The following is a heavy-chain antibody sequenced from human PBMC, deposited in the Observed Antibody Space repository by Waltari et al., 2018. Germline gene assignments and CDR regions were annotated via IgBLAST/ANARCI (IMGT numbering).Heavy chain of an antibody. CDR2: INQAIST. CDR1: GGSFSGYY. V-gene: IGHV4-34*01. CDR3: ARSQYYYDSSSYYPHPFYNYYYMDV. Sequence: QVQLQQWGAGLLKPSETLSLTCAVYGGSFSGYYWSWIRQPPGKWLEWIGEINQAISTNDNPSLKNRLNIAVDTYKNQFSLKLSSMTTADTSVYYCARSQYYYDSSSYYPHPFYNYYYMDVWGKGTTVTISS. D-gene: IGHD3-22*01. J-gene: IGHJ6*03.